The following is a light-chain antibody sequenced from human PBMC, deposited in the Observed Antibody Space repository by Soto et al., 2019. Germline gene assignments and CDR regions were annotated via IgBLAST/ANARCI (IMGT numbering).Light chain of an antibody. CDR3: SSYGSNIPAV. CDR2: DVS. CDR1: SSDVGGYNY. V-gene: IGLV2-14*01. Sequence: QSALTQPASVSGSPGQSITISCTGTSSDVGGYNYVSWYQQHPGKAPKLMIFDVSNRPSGVSNRFSGSKSGNTASLTISGLQAEDEADYYCSSYGSNIPAVFGGGTQLTVL. J-gene: IGLJ7*01.